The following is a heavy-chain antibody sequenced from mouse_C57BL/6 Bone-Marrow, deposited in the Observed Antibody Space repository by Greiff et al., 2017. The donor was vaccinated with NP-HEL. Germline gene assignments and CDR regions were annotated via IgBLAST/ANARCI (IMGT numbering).Heavy chain of an antibody. Sequence: VKLVESGPGLVQPSQSLSITCTVSGFSLTSYGVHWVRQSPGKGLEWLGVIWRGGSTDYNAAFMSRLSITKDNSKSQVFFKMNSLQADDTAIYYCAKNKGTRTAWFAYWGQGTLVTVSA. D-gene: IGHD3-1*01. V-gene: IGHV2-5*01. CDR3: AKNKGTRTAWFAY. CDR1: GFSLTSYG. J-gene: IGHJ3*01. CDR2: IWRGGST.